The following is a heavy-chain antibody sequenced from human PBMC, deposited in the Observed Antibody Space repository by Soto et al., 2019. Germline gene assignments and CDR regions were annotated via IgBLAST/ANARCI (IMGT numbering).Heavy chain of an antibody. Sequence: PSETLSLTCTVSGGSISSGGYYWSWIRQHPGKGLEWIGYIYYSGSTYYNPSLKSRVTISVDTSKNQFSLKLSSVTAADTAVYYCARNVRGYWNSGLDYWGQGTLVTVSS. CDR1: GGSISSGGYY. J-gene: IGHJ4*02. V-gene: IGHV4-31*03. CDR3: ARNVRGYWNSGLDY. D-gene: IGHD1-7*01. CDR2: IYYSGST.